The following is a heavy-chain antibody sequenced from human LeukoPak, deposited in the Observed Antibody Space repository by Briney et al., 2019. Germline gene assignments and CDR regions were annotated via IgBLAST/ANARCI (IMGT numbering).Heavy chain of an antibody. Sequence: GASVKVSCKASGYTFTSYGISWVRQAPGQGLEWMGWISAYNGNTNYAQKLQGRVTMTTDTSTSTAYMELRSLRSDDTAVYYCAREVRYYDILTGDQNWFDPWGQGTLVTVSS. CDR2: ISAYNGNT. CDR3: AREVRYYDILTGDQNWFDP. J-gene: IGHJ5*02. CDR1: GYTFTSYG. D-gene: IGHD3-9*01. V-gene: IGHV1-18*01.